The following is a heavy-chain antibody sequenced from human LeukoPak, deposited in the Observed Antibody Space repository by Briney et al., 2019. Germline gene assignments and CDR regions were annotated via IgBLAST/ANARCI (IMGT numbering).Heavy chain of an antibody. CDR2: IFPGDSDT. V-gene: IGHV5-51*01. Sequence: GESLKISCKASGNSITTYWIGWVRQKPGKGLEWMGLIFPGDSDTRYSPSFQGQVTISADKCISTAYLQWSSLKASDTAMYYCARHDTYGIFDYWGQGTLVTVSS. CDR1: GNSITTYW. J-gene: IGHJ4*02. D-gene: IGHD4-17*01. CDR3: ARHDTYGIFDY.